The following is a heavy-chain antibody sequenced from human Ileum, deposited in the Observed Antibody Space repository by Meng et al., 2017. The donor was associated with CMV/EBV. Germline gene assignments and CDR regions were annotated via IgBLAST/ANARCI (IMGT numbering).Heavy chain of an antibody. V-gene: IGHV4-39*07. Sequence: QPGWEGGGRGWGTPAEVLSLSGAFCGGFNSTGRYYWGWIRQARGEGIEGIGNIYYSGSTYYNPSLKSRVTISGDTSKNQFSLKVSSVAAAVTAVYYCARDPNSGWHFDYWGQGTLVTVSS. J-gene: IGHJ4*02. CDR2: IYYSGST. CDR1: GGFNSTGRYY. CDR3: ARDPNSGWHFDY. D-gene: IGHD6-19*01.